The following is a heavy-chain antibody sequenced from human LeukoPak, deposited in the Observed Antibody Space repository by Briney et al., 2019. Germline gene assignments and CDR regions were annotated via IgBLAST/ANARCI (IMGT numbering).Heavy chain of an antibody. CDR1: GGSIRSSNW. V-gene: IGHV4-4*02. CDR2: IYHSGST. D-gene: IGHD3-16*01. CDR3: ARDGGVTYYHFYYYMDV. J-gene: IGHJ6*03. Sequence: SGTLSLTCAVSGGSIRSSNWWSWVRQPPGKGLEWIGEIYHSGSTNYNPSLKSRVTISVDKSKNQFSLKLSSVTAADTAVYYCARDGGVTYYHFYYYMDVWGKGTTVTVSS.